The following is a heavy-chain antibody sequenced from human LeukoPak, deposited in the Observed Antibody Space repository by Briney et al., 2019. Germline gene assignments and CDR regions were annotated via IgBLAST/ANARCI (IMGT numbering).Heavy chain of an antibody. CDR1: GYTFTGSY. CDR2: TNPSTGGT. J-gene: IGHJ4*02. Sequence: ASVKVSCKTSGYTFTGSYLHWVRHVPGQGLEWMGLTNPSTGGTKSSQQFEGRVTMTRDTSNTTGYMELRSLRPDDTATYYCARGGAFCSITTCHEFDHWGQGTLVIVSS. CDR3: ARGGAFCSITTCHEFDH. V-gene: IGHV1-2*02. D-gene: IGHD2-2*01.